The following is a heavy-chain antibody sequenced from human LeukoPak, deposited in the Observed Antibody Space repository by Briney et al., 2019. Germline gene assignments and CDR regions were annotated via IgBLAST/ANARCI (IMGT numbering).Heavy chain of an antibody. CDR3: AREIFGSGSYPDF. CDR1: GFTFSNYW. CDR2: IKEDGSGK. Sequence: GGSLRLSCAASGFTFSNYWMSWVRQAPGKGLEWVANIKEDGSGKYYVDSVKGRFTISRDNARNSLYLQMNSLRAEDTAVYYCAREIFGSGSYPDFWGQGTLVTVSS. J-gene: IGHJ4*02. V-gene: IGHV3-7*01. D-gene: IGHD3-10*01.